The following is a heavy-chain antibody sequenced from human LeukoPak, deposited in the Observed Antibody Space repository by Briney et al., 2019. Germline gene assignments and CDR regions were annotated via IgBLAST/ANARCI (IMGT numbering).Heavy chain of an antibody. CDR3: ARQIRARHGKSYGPYLY. Sequence: GESLKISCKASGYSFPNFWIGWVRQMPGKGLEWMGLIYPAESDTRYSPSFQGQVTISADRSSNTAYLQWRSLKASDTAMYYCARQIRARHGKSYGPYLYWGQGSLVTVSS. CDR1: GYSFPNFW. V-gene: IGHV5-51*01. J-gene: IGHJ4*02. D-gene: IGHD1-1*01. CDR2: IYPAESDT.